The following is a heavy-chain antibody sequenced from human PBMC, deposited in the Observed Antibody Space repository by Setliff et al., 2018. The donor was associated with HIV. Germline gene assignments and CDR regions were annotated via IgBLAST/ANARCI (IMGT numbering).Heavy chain of an antibody. V-gene: IGHV1-18*01. Sequence: RASVKVSCKASGYSFTSYGISWVRQAPGQGLEWMGWISPNDGGANYAPRFQGRVTMASNTSITAASMELSSLRSDDTAVYYCALSSTTTRPYNWFDPWGQGTLVTVSS. CDR3: ALSSTTTRPYNWFDP. CDR2: ISPNDGGA. D-gene: IGHD1-1*01. J-gene: IGHJ5*02. CDR1: GYSFTSYG.